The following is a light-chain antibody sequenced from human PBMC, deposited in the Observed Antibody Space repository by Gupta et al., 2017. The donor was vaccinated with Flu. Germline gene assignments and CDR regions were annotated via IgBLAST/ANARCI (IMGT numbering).Light chain of an antibody. Sequence: SSELTQDLAVSVALGQPVRIKCQGDSLRSYYASWYQQTPGQAPVLVIYGENKRPSGIPDRFSGSRSGNTASLTITGAQAEDEADYYCNSPDSSGNHLWVFGGGTELTVL. CDR3: NSPDSSGNHLWV. J-gene: IGLJ3*02. CDR1: SLRSYY. V-gene: IGLV3-19*01. CDR2: GEN.